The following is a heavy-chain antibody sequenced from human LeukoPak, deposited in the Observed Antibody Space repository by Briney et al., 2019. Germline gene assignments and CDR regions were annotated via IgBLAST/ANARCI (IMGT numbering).Heavy chain of an antibody. CDR2: INPNSGGT. CDR3: ARGPDYGDYIGY. CDR1: GYTFTGYY. V-gene: IGHV1-2*02. Sequence: ASVKVSCKASGYTFTGYYMHWVRQAHGPGLEWMGWINPNSGGTNYAQKFQGRVTMTRDTSISTAYMELSRLRSDDTAVYYCARGPDYGDYIGYWGQGTLVTVSS. J-gene: IGHJ4*02. D-gene: IGHD4-17*01.